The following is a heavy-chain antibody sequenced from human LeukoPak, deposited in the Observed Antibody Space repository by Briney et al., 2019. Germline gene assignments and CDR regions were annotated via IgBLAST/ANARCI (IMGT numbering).Heavy chain of an antibody. V-gene: IGHV3-48*03. Sequence: GGSLRLSCAASGFTFSSYEMNWVRQAPGRGLEWISAISGSSSNVYYAASVRGRFTISRDNAENSLYLQLNTMRAEDTAVYYCARGFRDTAMFLDYWGQGTLVTVSS. CDR1: GFTFSSYE. CDR2: ISGSSSNV. J-gene: IGHJ4*02. D-gene: IGHD5-18*01. CDR3: ARGFRDTAMFLDY.